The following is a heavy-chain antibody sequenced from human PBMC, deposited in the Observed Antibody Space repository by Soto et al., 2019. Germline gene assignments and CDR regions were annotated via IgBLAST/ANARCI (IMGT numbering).Heavy chain of an antibody. CDR2: IYNSGTT. CDR3: ATRFYSSGVLFDY. V-gene: IGHV4-59*13. D-gene: IGHD3-10*01. Sequence: SETLSLALTFYGDSISNSYCSWIRQTPGKGLEYIGFIYNSGTTNYHPSLKSRVTISIDTSKSQFYLKLTSVTAADTAIYYCATRFYSSGVLFDYWGPGSQVT. J-gene: IGHJ4*02. CDR1: GDSISNSY.